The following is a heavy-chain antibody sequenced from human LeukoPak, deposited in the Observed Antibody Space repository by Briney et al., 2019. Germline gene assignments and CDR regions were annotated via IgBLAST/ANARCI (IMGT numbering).Heavy chain of an antibody. V-gene: IGHV4-39*01. Sequence: PSETLSLTCTVSGGSISSSSYYWGWIRQPPGKGLEWIGSIYYSGSTYYNPSLKSRVTISVDTSKNQFSLKLSSVTAADTAVYYCARQLGYCSSTSCYADKVDYWGQGPLVTVSS. CDR1: GGSISSSSYY. J-gene: IGHJ4*02. CDR3: ARQLGYCSSTSCYADKVDY. D-gene: IGHD2-2*01. CDR2: IYYSGST.